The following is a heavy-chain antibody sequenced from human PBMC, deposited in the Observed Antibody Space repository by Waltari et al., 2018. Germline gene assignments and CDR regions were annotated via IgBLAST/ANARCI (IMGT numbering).Heavy chain of an antibody. V-gene: IGHV3-21*01. J-gene: IGHJ4*02. CDR3: ARLHDYGGHYMLN. D-gene: IGHD4-17*01. Sequence: EVQLVESGGGLVKPGGSLRLSCAASGFTFSSYSMNWVRQAPGKGLEWVSSSSSSSSYIYYADSVKGRFTISRDNAKNSLYLQMNSLRAEDTAVYYCARLHDYGGHYMLNWGQGTLVTVSS. CDR2: SSSSSSYI. CDR1: GFTFSSYS.